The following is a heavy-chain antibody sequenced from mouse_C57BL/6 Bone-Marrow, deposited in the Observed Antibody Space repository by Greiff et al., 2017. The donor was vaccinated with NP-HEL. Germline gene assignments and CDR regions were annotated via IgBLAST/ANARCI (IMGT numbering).Heavy chain of an antibody. Sequence: EVKLVESGGDLVKPGGSLKLSCAASGFTFSSYGMSWVRQTPDKRLEWVATISSGGSYTYYPDSVKGRFTISRDNAKNTLYLQMSSLKSEDTAMYYCARHGIRPPYYYAMDYWGQGTSVTVSS. CDR1: GFTFSSYG. CDR2: ISSGGSYT. CDR3: ARHGIRPPYYYAMDY. D-gene: IGHD2-12*01. V-gene: IGHV5-6*01. J-gene: IGHJ4*01.